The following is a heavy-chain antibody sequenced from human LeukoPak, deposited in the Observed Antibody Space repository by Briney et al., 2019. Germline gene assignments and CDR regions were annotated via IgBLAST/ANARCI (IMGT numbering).Heavy chain of an antibody. CDR2: INPSGGST. J-gene: IGHJ3*02. Sequence: MGIINPSGGSTSYAQKFQGRVTMTRDTSTSTVYMELSSLRSEDTAVYYCARDSSSSNAFDIWGQGTRVTVSS. V-gene: IGHV1-46*01. D-gene: IGHD6-6*01. CDR3: ARDSSSSNAFDI.